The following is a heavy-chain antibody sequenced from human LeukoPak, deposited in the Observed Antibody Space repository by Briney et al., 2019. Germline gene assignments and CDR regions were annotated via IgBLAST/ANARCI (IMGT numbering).Heavy chain of an antibody. CDR3: ARGAVGATTSAYYFDY. CDR2: INPNSGGT. Sequence: ASVKVSCKASGYTFTGYYMHWVRQAPGQGLEWMGWINPNSGGTNYAQKFQGRVTMTRDTSISTAYMELSRLRSDDTAVYYCARGAVGATTSAYYFDYWGQGTLVTVSS. D-gene: IGHD1-26*01. J-gene: IGHJ4*02. V-gene: IGHV1-2*02. CDR1: GYTFTGYY.